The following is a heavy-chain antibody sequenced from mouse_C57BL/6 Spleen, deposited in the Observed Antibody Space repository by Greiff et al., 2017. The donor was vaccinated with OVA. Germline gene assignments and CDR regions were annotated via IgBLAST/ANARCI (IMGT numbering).Heavy chain of an antibody. CDR1: GFSLTSYA. J-gene: IGHJ2*01. D-gene: IGHD2-5*01. CDR2: IWTGGGT. Sequence: QVQLQQPGPGLVAPSQSLSITCTVSGFSLTSYAISWVRQPPGKGLEWLGVIWTGGGTNYNSALKSRLSISKDNSKSQVFLKMNSLQTDDTARYYCARNTVSYSNYYFDYWGQGTTLTVSS. V-gene: IGHV2-9-1*01. CDR3: ARNTVSYSNYYFDY.